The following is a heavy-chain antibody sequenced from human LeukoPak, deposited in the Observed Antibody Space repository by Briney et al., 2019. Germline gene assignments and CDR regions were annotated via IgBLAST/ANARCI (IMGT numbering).Heavy chain of an antibody. CDR3: AKATDRIAAAGLDY. CDR1: GFTFSSYW. CDR2: IHTDGSVT. J-gene: IGHJ4*02. Sequence: GGSLRPSCAASGFTFSSYWMHWVRQAPGKGLVWVSRIHTDGSVTNYADSVKGRFTISRDNAKNTLYLQMNSLRAEDTAVYYCAKATDRIAAAGLDYWGQGTLVTVSS. D-gene: IGHD6-13*01. V-gene: IGHV3-74*01.